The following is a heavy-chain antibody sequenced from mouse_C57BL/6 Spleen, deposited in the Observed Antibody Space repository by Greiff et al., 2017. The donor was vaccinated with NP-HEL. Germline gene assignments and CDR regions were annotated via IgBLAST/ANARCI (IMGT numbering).Heavy chain of an antibody. Sequence: QVQLQQPGAELVKPGASVKLSCKASGYTFTSYWMQWVKQRPGQGLEWIGEIDPSDSYTNYNQKFKGKATLTVDTSSSTAYMQLSSLTSEDSAVYYCAADSSGYDSWLDYWGQGTTLTVSS. J-gene: IGHJ2*01. D-gene: IGHD3-2*02. CDR1: GYTFTSYW. CDR2: IDPSDSYT. V-gene: IGHV1-50*01. CDR3: AADSSGYDSWLDY.